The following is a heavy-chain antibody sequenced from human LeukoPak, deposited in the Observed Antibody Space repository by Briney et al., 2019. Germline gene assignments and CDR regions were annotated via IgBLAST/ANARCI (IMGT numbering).Heavy chain of an antibody. J-gene: IGHJ5*02. Sequence: GRSLRLSCAASGFTFSSYGMHWVRQAPGKGLEWVAVIWYDGSNKYYADSVKGRFTISRDNSKNTLYLQMNSLRAEDTAVYYCARGNEPAMVGLLSSRLYNWFDPWGQGTLVTVSS. D-gene: IGHD5-18*01. V-gene: IGHV3-33*01. CDR2: IWYDGSNK. CDR1: GFTFSSYG. CDR3: ARGNEPAMVGLLSSRLYNWFDP.